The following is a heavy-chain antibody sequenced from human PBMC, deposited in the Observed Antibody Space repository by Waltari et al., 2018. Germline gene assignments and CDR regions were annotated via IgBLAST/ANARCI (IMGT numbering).Heavy chain of an antibody. Sequence: EVQLVESGGGLVKPGGSLRLSCAASGFTFSSYRMNWVRHAPGKGLEWVSSISSSSSYIYYADSVKGRFTISRDNAKNSLYLQMNSLRAEDTAVYYCARSGYSSGWRSWYFDLWGRGTLVTVSS. CDR2: ISSSSSYI. CDR1: GFTFSSYR. V-gene: IGHV3-21*01. J-gene: IGHJ2*01. D-gene: IGHD6-19*01. CDR3: ARSGYSSGWRSWYFDL.